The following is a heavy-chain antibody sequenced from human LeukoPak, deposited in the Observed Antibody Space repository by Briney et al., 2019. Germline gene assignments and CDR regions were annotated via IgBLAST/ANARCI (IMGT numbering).Heavy chain of an antibody. Sequence: PSETLSLTCAVYGGSLSGYYWSWIRQPPGKGLEWIGEINHSGSTNYNPSLKSRATISVDTPKNQFSLKLSSVTAADTAVYYCARARALRSRPQGFDPWGQGTLVTVSS. CDR2: INHSGST. CDR3: ARARALRSRPQGFDP. J-gene: IGHJ5*02. V-gene: IGHV4-34*01. CDR1: GGSLSGYY.